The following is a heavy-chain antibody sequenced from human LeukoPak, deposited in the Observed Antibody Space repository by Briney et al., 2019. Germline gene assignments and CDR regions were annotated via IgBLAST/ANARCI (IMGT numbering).Heavy chain of an antibody. Sequence: ASVKVSCKASGYTLTSYDISWVRQAPGQGLEWMGWINTYNGNTKYAQKFQGRVTMTTDTSTSTAYMELRSLRSDGTAVYYCARDLVHHRLLATVYNWFDPWGQGTLVTISS. CDR2: INTYNGNT. CDR1: GYTLTSYD. D-gene: IGHD3-3*02. CDR3: ARDLVHHRLLATVYNWFDP. J-gene: IGHJ5*02. V-gene: IGHV1-18*01.